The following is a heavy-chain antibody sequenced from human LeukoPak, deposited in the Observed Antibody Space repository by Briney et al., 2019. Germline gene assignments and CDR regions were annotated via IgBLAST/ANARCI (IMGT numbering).Heavy chain of an antibody. CDR2: ISSSSSYI. CDR1: GFTFSGYI. V-gene: IGHV3-21*01. J-gene: IGHJ4*02. CDR3: AREGVSWAFDY. Sequence: GGSLRLSCAASGFTFSGYIMNWVRQAPGKGLEWVSYISSSSSYIYYADSVKGRFTISRDNAKNSLYLQMNSLRAEDTAVYCCAREGVSWAFDYWGQGTLVTVSS. D-gene: IGHD6-13*01.